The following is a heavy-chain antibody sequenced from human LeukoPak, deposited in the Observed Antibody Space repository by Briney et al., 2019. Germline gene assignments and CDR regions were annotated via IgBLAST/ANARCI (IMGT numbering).Heavy chain of an antibody. J-gene: IGHJ4*02. CDR3: AKESGSYPIRNALDY. Sequence: GGSLRLSCTASGFAFNNYAMSWVRQAPGKGLEWVSGITGTGLSTDYADSVKGRFTISRDNSKNTLYLQMIRLRAGDTAVYYCAKESGSYPIRNALDYWGQGTLVTVSS. CDR2: ITGTGLST. V-gene: IGHV3-23*01. D-gene: IGHD1-26*01. CDR1: GFAFNNYA.